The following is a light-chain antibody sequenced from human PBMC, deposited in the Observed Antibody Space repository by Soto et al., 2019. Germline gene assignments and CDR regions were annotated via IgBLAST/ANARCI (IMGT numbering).Light chain of an antibody. V-gene: IGKV3-11*01. Sequence: EIVLTQSPATLPLSPGERATLSCRASQSVSSYLAWYQQKPGQAPRLLIYDASNRATGIPARFSGSGSGTDFTLTISSLAPEDFAVYYCQQRSNWLTFGGGTKVEIK. CDR1: QSVSSY. CDR2: DAS. CDR3: QQRSNWLT. J-gene: IGKJ4*01.